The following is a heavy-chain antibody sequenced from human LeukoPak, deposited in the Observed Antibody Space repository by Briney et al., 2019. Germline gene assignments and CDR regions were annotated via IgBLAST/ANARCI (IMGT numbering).Heavy chain of an antibody. V-gene: IGHV3-23*01. CDR1: GFTFSSYT. J-gene: IGHJ4*02. CDR3: AKGAYYHGSGRYFDY. CDR2: FSGSGGAT. Sequence: GGSLRLSCAASGFTFSSYTMNWVRQAPGKGLEWVSAFSGSGGATYYADSVKGRFTMSRDNSKNTLYLQMNSLRAEDTAVYYCAKGAYYHGSGRYFDYWGQGTLVTVSS. D-gene: IGHD3-10*01.